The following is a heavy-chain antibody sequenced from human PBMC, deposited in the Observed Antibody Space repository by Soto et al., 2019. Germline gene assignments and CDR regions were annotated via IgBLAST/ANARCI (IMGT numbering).Heavy chain of an antibody. V-gene: IGHV4-61*01. CDR3: ARQYYNGLGRGRSMDV. D-gene: IGHD3-10*01. CDR2: IYESENT. J-gene: IGHJ6*02. CDR1: GDSVNSANYY. Sequence: QVQLLESGPGLVKPSETLSLTCSVSGDSVNSANYYWTWVRQPPGKGLEWIGYIYESENTNYNPSLKSRVTISVDTSKNQFSLEVTSVTAADSAVYYCARQYYNGLGRGRSMDVWGQGTTVTVSS.